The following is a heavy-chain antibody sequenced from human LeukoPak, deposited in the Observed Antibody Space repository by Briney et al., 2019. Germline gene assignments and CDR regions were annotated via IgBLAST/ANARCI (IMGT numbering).Heavy chain of an antibody. CDR2: ISGSGGST. Sequence: GSLRLSCAASGFTFSSYAMSWVRQAPGKGLEWVSAISGSGGSTYYADSVKGRFTISRDNSKNTLYLQMNSLRAEDTAVYYCAKLRRIAVAGTRIDYWGQGTLVTVSS. J-gene: IGHJ4*02. D-gene: IGHD6-19*01. V-gene: IGHV3-23*01. CDR1: GFTFSSYA. CDR3: AKLRRIAVAGTRIDY.